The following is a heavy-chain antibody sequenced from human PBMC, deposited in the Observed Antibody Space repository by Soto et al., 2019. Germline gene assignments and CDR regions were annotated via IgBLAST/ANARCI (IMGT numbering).Heavy chain of an antibody. CDR1: GGTFSSLD. J-gene: IGHJ6*02. D-gene: IGHD3-22*01. Sequence: PEASVKVSCKASGGTFSSLDINWVRQAPGQGLEWMGGIIPISETTNYAQIFQGRVSIVADKSTSTAYMELSRLRSEDTAVYYCARALLSHSYDSGGYDSYFHAMDVWGQGTPVTVSS. CDR3: ARALLSHSYDSGGYDSYFHAMDV. CDR2: IIPISETT. V-gene: IGHV1-69*06.